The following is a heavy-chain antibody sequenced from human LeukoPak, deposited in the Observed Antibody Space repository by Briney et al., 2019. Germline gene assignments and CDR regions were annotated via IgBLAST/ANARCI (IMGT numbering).Heavy chain of an antibody. V-gene: IGHV3-23*01. J-gene: IGHJ5*02. D-gene: IGHD3-10*01. Sequence: GGSLRLSCAASGFTFSSYAMSWVRQAPGKGLEWVSAISGSGGSTYYADSVKGRFTISRDNSKNTLYLQMNSLRAEDTAVYYCAKMGGSGSYYNVISDWFDPWGQGTLVTVSS. CDR2: ISGSGGST. CDR1: GFTFSSYA. CDR3: AKMGGSGSYYNVISDWFDP.